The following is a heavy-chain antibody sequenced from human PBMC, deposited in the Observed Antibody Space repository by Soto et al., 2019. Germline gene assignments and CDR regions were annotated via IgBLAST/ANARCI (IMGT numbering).Heavy chain of an antibody. D-gene: IGHD3-3*01. V-gene: IGHV4-34*01. CDR1: GGSFSGYY. J-gene: IGHJ5*02. Sequence: SETLSLTCAVYGGSFSGYYWSWIRQPPGKGLEWIGEINHSGSTNYNPSLKSQVTISVDTSKNQFSLELSSVTAADTAVYYCARGRFLEWIRYNWFDPWGKGTLGTVA. CDR3: ARGRFLEWIRYNWFDP. CDR2: INHSGST.